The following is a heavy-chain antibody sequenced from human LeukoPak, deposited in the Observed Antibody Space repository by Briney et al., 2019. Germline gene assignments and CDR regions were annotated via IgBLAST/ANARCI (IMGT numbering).Heavy chain of an antibody. V-gene: IGHV5-51*01. Sequence: HGESLKISCKGSGYSFTSYWIGWVRQMPGKGLEWMGIIYPGDSDTRYSPSFQGQVTISADKSIRTAYLQWSSLKASDTAMYYCARHGVREGATTFDAFDIWGQGTMVTVSS. CDR2: IYPGDSDT. D-gene: IGHD1-26*01. J-gene: IGHJ3*02. CDR3: ARHGVREGATTFDAFDI. CDR1: GYSFTSYW.